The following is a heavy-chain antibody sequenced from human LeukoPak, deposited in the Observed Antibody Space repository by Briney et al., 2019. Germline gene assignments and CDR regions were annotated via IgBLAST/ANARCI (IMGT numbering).Heavy chain of an antibody. CDR2: IYYSGST. CDR3: ARDRNTQGHFDY. J-gene: IGHJ4*02. V-gene: IGHV4-39*07. Sequence: SETLSLTCTVSGGSISSSSYYWGWIRQPPGKGLEWIGSIYYSGSTYYNPSLKSRVTISVDTSKNQFSLKLSSVTAADTAVYYCARDRNTQGHFDYWGQGTLVTVSS. D-gene: IGHD1-14*01. CDR1: GGSISSSSYY.